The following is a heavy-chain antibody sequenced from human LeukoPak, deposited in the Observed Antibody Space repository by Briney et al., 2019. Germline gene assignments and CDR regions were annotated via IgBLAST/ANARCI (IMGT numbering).Heavy chain of an antibody. V-gene: IGHV1-69*13. CDR3: ARDDVEDGAFDI. CDR1: GGTFSSYA. CDR2: IIPIFGTA. D-gene: IGHD2-15*01. J-gene: IGHJ3*02. Sequence: ASVKVSCKASGGTFSSYAISWVRQAPGQGLEWMGGIIPIFGTANYAQKFQGRVTITADESTSTAYMELSSLRSEDTAVYCCARDDVEDGAFDIWGQGTMVTVSS.